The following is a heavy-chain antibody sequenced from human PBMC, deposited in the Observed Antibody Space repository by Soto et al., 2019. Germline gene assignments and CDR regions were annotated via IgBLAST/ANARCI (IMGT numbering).Heavy chain of an antibody. Sequence: GGSLRLSCAASGFIFSDYWMHWVRRAPGKGLVWVARINSDGSTTSYADSVKDRFTISRDNSKNTLYLQMNSLRAEDTAVYFCAKPGKVVVASELDYWGQGTLVTVSS. D-gene: IGHD2-15*01. J-gene: IGHJ4*02. CDR2: INSDGSTT. CDR3: AKPGKVVVASELDY. CDR1: GFIFSDYW. V-gene: IGHV3-74*01.